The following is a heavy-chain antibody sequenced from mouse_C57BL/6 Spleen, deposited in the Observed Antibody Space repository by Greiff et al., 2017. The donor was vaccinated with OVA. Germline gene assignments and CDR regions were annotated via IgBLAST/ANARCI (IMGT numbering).Heavy chain of an antibody. CDR2: INPNNGGT. CDR1: GYTFTDYN. Sequence: EVQLQQSGPELVKPGASVKIPCKASGYTFTDYNMDWVKQSHGKSLEWIGDINPNNGGTIYNQKFKGKATLTVDKSSSTAYMELRSLTSEDTAVYYCATAQGYGPYAMDYWGQGTSVTVSS. D-gene: IGHD3-2*02. CDR3: ATAQGYGPYAMDY. J-gene: IGHJ4*01. V-gene: IGHV1-18*01.